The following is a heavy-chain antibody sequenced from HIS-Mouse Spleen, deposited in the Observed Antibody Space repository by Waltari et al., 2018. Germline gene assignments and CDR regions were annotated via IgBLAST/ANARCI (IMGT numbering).Heavy chain of an antibody. CDR3: VVSGS. D-gene: IGHD1-26*01. CDR2: ISYDGSNK. J-gene: IGHJ3*01. CDR1: GFPFSSYG. Sequence: CPASGFPFSSYGMHWARQAPGKGLEWGSVISYDGSNKYYADSVKGRFTISRDNSKNTLYLQMNSLRAEDTAVYYCVVSGSWGQGTMVTVSS. V-gene: IGHV3-30*03.